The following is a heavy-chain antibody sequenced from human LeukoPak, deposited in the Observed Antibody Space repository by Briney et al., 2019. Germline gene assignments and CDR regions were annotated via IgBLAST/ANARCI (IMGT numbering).Heavy chain of an antibody. CDR2: IYYSGST. CDR1: GSSISSYY. V-gene: IGHV4-59*01. Sequence: SETLSLTCTVSGSSISSYYWSWIRQPPGKGLEWIGYIYYSGSTNYSPSLRSRVTVSVDTSKNQFSLKLSSVTAADTAVYYCARHFTYSSGWFADAFDIWGQGTMVTVSS. D-gene: IGHD6-19*01. CDR3: ARHFTYSSGWFADAFDI. J-gene: IGHJ3*02.